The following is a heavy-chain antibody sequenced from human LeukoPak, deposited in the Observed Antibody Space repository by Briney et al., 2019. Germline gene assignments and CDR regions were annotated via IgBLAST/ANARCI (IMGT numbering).Heavy chain of an antibody. V-gene: IGHV4-38-2*02. CDR1: GYSISGGYY. CDR2: IYHSGTT. Sequence: PSQTLSLTCTVSGYSISGGYYWGWTRQPPGKGLEWIGNIYHSGTTYYNPSLKSRVNISVDTSKKQISLKLSSVTAADTAVYYCARAKHERYCTNGVCYDYWGQGILVTVSS. D-gene: IGHD2-8*01. CDR3: ARAKHERYCTNGVCYDY. J-gene: IGHJ4*02.